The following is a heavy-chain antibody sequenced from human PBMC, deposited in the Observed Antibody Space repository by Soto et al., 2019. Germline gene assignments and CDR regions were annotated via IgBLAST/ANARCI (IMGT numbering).Heavy chain of an antibody. CDR1: GFTFSDHY. J-gene: IGHJ3*02. CDR2: ISGGGSAI. V-gene: IGHV3-11*01. Sequence: QVQLVDSGGGLIKPGGSLRLSCVASGFTFSDHYMSWIRQAPGKGLEWVSYISGGGSAIYHADSVKGRCTISRDNAKSSLYLQMNSLTAEDTAVYYCARVKECSGTSCYARDAFDIWGQGTMVTVSS. D-gene: IGHD2-2*01. CDR3: ARVKECSGTSCYARDAFDI.